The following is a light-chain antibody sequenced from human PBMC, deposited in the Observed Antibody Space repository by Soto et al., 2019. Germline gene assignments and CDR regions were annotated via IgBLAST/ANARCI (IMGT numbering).Light chain of an antibody. J-gene: IGLJ3*02. Sequence: QAVVTQEPSFSVSPGGTVTLTCGLSSGSVSSNNYPSWYHQPPGQAPRTLIYSTNTRSPGVPDRFSGSIIGTNAALTITGAQADDESYYYCVLSLGSGIWVFGGVTKLTVL. CDR3: VLSLGSGIWV. V-gene: IGLV8-61*01. CDR2: STN. CDR1: SGSVSSNNY.